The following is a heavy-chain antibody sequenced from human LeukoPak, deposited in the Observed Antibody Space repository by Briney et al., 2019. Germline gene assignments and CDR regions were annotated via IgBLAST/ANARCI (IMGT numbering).Heavy chain of an antibody. D-gene: IGHD6-13*01. CDR2: IYPSGTT. Sequence: PPQTLSLTCNVSGGSISSGSYYWSWIRQSAGKGLEWIGRIYPSGTTDYNPSLKSRVIISVDTSKNQFSLKLSSVTAADTAVYFCATGYSRTWPYYYYMDVWGKGTTVTVSS. J-gene: IGHJ6*03. CDR3: ATGYSRTWPYYYYMDV. V-gene: IGHV4-61*02. CDR1: GGSISSGSYY.